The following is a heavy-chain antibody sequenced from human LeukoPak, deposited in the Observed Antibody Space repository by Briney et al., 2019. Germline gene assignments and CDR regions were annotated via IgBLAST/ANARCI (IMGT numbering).Heavy chain of an antibody. D-gene: IGHD2-15*01. V-gene: IGHV3-66*02. Sequence: GGSLRLSCAASGFTVSRTYMAWVRQAPGKGLEWASIMYIGGNTFHADSVKGRFTISRDNSKNTLYLQMNSLTAEDTAVYYCARGYCFDGKCPFAFDYWGQGTLVTVSS. CDR2: MYIGGNT. CDR1: GFTVSRTY. CDR3: ARGYCFDGKCPFAFDY. J-gene: IGHJ4*02.